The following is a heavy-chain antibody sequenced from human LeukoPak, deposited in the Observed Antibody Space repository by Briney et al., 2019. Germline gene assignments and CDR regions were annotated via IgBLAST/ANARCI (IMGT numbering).Heavy chain of an antibody. CDR3: ARVPGYYDSSGYRRGDVAFDI. CDR2: ISSSSSVI. Sequence: GGSLRLSCAASGFTFSSYNMNWVRQAPGKGLEWVSYISSSSSVISYADSVKGRFTISRDNAKNSLYLQMNSLRAEDTAVYYCARVPGYYDSSGYRRGDVAFDIWGQGTMVTVSS. CDR1: GFTFSSYN. J-gene: IGHJ3*02. D-gene: IGHD3-22*01. V-gene: IGHV3-48*04.